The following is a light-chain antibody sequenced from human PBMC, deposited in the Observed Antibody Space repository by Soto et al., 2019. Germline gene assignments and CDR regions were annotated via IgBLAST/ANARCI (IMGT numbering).Light chain of an antibody. Sequence: VTTQSPATLSVSPGERATLSCRSSQGLGTNLAWYQQKPGQAPRLLIYAASTRATGVPGRFSGSGSGTEFTLTISSLQPDDFAIYYCQQYSSYRTFGQGTKVDIK. V-gene: IGKV3-15*01. CDR2: AAS. J-gene: IGKJ1*01. CDR1: QGLGTN. CDR3: QQYSSYRT.